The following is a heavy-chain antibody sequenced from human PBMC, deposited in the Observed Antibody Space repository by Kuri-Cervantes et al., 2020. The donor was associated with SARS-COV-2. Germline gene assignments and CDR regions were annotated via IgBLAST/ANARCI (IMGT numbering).Heavy chain of an antibody. CDR1: GYTFSGYY. J-gene: IGHJ4*02. V-gene: IGHV1-2*04. CDR3: ARGRGGTPHSPGGF. Sequence: ASVKVSCKASGYTFSGYYIRRVRQAPGQGLEWMGWINPNDGGTKYAQKFQDWVTMTRDTSVTTVYLDLSRLKSDDTAVYYCARGRGGTPHSPGGFWGQGTLVTVSS. CDR2: INPNDGGT. D-gene: IGHD1-1*01.